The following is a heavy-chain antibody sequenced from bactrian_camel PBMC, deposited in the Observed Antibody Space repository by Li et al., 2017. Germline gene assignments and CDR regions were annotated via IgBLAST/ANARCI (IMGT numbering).Heavy chain of an antibody. Sequence: HVQLVESGGGSVQPGGSLRLSCGASGYTYSSNCMGWFRQAPGKERVGVAAISPGTGRRWYGDSVNGRFTISRNNAENAVFLQMNSLNHDDTAMYFCAAEPATTRYSFCYGGLIDDYQYWGQGTQVTVS. J-gene: IGHJ4*01. CDR2: ISPGTGRR. CDR3: AAEPATTRYSFCYGGLIDDYQY. V-gene: IGHV3S1*01. D-gene: IGHD2*01. CDR1: GYTYSSNC.